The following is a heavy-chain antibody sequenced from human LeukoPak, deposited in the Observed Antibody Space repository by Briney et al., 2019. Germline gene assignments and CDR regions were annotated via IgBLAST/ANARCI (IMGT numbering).Heavy chain of an antibody. V-gene: IGHV4-34*01. Sequence: SETLSLTCAVYAGSFSGYYWSWIRQPPGKGLEWIGEVNHSGSTNYNPSLKSRVTISVDTSKNQFSLKLSSVTAADTAVYYCARGSSGQTDYWGQGTLVTVSS. CDR1: AGSFSGYY. CDR2: VNHSGST. CDR3: ARGSSGQTDY. J-gene: IGHJ4*02. D-gene: IGHD3-22*01.